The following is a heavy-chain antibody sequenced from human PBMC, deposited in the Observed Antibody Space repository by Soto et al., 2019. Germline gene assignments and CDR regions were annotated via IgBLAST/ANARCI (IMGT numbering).Heavy chain of an antibody. Sequence: GGSLRLSCAASGFTFSNYAMIWVRQAPGKGLEWVSAISASGATTYYADSVKGRFSISRDNSKNTLYLQMNSLRVEDTALYYWANGPHCSSSTCPPAPIGGQGTMAPVPS. CDR1: GFTFSNYA. CDR3: ANGPHCSSSTCPPAPI. CDR2: ISASGATT. V-gene: IGHV3-23*01. D-gene: IGHD2-2*01. J-gene: IGHJ3*02.